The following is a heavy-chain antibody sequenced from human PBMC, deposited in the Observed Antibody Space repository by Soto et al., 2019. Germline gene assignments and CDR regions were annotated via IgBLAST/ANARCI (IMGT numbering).Heavy chain of an antibody. CDR2: IKQDGSEK. CDR1: GFTFSSYW. D-gene: IGHD2-15*01. J-gene: IGHJ3*02. CDR3: ARVRLYCSGGSCSKPSALDAFDI. V-gene: IGHV3-7*01. Sequence: GGVPRLSCAASGFTFSSYWMSWVRQAPGKGLEWVANIKQDGSEKYYVDSVKGRFTISRDNAKNSLYLQMNSLRAEDTAVYYCARVRLYCSGGSCSKPSALDAFDIWGQGTMVTVSS.